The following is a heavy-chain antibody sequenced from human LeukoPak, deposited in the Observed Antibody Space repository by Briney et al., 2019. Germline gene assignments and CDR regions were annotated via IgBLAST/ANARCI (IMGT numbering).Heavy chain of an antibody. Sequence: SQTLSLTCTVSGGSISSGDYYWSWIRQPPGKGLEWIGYIYYSGSTYYNPSLKSRVTISVDTSKNQFSLKLSSVTAADTAVYYCARGRLLYNYDFWSGYPQPENYFDYWGQGTLVTVSS. J-gene: IGHJ4*02. D-gene: IGHD3-3*01. CDR2: IYYSGST. CDR1: GGSISSGDYY. CDR3: ARGRLLYNYDFWSGYPQPENYFDY. V-gene: IGHV4-30-4*08.